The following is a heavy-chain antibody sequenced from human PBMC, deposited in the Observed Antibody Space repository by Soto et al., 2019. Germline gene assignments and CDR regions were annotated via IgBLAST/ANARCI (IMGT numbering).Heavy chain of an antibody. Sequence: PSETLSLTCTVSGVSIRSGDSYWRWSRQPPGKGLEWIGYIYYSGSTYYNPSLGSRVTISVDTSKNQFSLKLNPLTVADTAVYYCAREGAASYTYYYGTDVWGQGTTVS. J-gene: IGHJ6*02. CDR1: GVSIRSGDSY. CDR2: IYYSGST. D-gene: IGHD3-16*01. V-gene: IGHV4-30-4*01. CDR3: AREGAASYTYYYGTDV.